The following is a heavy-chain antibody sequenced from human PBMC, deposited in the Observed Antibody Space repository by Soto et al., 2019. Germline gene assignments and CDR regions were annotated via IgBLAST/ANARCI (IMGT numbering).Heavy chain of an antibody. CDR2: ISYDGSLQ. CDR1: GFAFSSYG. V-gene: IGHV3-30*03. J-gene: IGHJ5*01. D-gene: IGHD5-18*01. Sequence: QAQLVESGGGVVQPGRSLRLSCAASGFAFSSYGMHWVRQAPGTGLEWVAVISYDGSLQHYADSVKGRFTISRDNAKNMVLLQMSSLRADDTSVYYCVSDRGYGHASVPYSCGHGTLVSVSS. CDR3: VSDRGYGHASVPYS.